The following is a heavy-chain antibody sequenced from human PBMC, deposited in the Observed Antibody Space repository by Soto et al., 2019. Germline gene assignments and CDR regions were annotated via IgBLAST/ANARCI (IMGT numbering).Heavy chain of an antibody. Sequence: GGSLRLSCAVSGFTLSTESLNWVRQAPGKGLEWVSYISSGSSTIYYADSVKGRFTISRDNAKKSLYLQMNSLRAEDTAVYFCATGGPRYMDVWGKGTTVTVSS. CDR2: ISSGSSTI. CDR3: ATGGPRYMDV. CDR1: GFTLSTES. D-gene: IGHD3-16*01. V-gene: IGHV3-48*01. J-gene: IGHJ6*03.